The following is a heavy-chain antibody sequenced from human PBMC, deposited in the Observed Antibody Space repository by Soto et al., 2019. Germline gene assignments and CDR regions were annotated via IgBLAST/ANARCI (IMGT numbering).Heavy chain of an antibody. CDR2: IYTSGST. D-gene: IGHD2-8*01. CDR1: GGSISSYY. J-gene: IGHJ4*02. CDR3: AREYCTNGVCYVDY. V-gene: IGHV4-4*07. Sequence: PSETLSLTCTASGGSISSYYWSWIRQPAGKGLEWIGRIYTSGSTNYNPSLKSRVTMSVDTSKNQFSLKLSSVTAADTAVYYCAREYCTNGVCYVDYWGQGTLVTVSS.